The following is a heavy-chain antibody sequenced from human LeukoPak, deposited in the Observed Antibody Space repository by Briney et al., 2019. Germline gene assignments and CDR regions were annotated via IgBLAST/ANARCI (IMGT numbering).Heavy chain of an antibody. CDR1: GYSINSGYY. CDR2: IYYSGST. D-gene: IGHD6-13*01. CDR3: ARTIAAAGNYFDY. Sequence: PSETLSLTCTVSGYSINSGYYWGWIRQPPGKGLEWFGTIYYSGSTDYNPSLRSRVTMSVDTSKNQFSLKLSSVTAADTAVYYCARTIAAAGNYFDYWGQGTLVTVSS. V-gene: IGHV4-38-2*02. J-gene: IGHJ4*02.